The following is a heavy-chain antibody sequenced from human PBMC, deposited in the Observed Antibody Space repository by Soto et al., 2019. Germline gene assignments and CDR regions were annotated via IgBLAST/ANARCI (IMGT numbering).Heavy chain of an antibody. D-gene: IGHD1-1*01. Sequence: GGSLRLSCAASGFSFSTYTMSWVRRAPGKGLEWVSAISGSGGSPSYADSVQGRFTISRDNPKKTLYLQMNSLRAEDTAVYYCAKARCTTSNCYVPDYWGQGTPVPVSS. V-gene: IGHV3-23*01. CDR2: ISGSGGSP. CDR1: GFSFSTYT. J-gene: IGHJ4*02. CDR3: AKARCTTSNCYVPDY.